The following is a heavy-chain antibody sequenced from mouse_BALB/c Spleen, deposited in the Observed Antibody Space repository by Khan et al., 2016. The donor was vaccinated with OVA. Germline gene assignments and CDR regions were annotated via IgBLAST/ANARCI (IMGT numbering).Heavy chain of an antibody. CDR2: IRLKSNNYAT. D-gene: IGHD2-3*01. J-gene: IGHJ3*01. V-gene: IGHV6-6*02. Sequence: EVQLEESGGGLVQPGGSMKLSCVASGFTFSNFWMNWVRQSPEKGLEWVAEIRLKSNNYATHYAESVKGRFTISRDDSKSSVYLQMNNLRAEGTVIYYCGRPGGYCAWFAYWGQGTLVTVSA. CDR3: GRPGGYCAWFAY. CDR1: GFTFSNFW.